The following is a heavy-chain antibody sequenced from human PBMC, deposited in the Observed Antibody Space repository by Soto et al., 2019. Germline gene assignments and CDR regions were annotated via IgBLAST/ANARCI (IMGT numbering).Heavy chain of an antibody. Sequence: QVQLVQSGGGVVQPGRSLRLSCAASGFTFSRFAMYWVRQSPGKGLEWVAVISFDGVNKYYADSVKGRFTIARDISKSTLYLELNSMRAEDTAVYYCARDQVQYGSGYYTRYSGLDVWGQGATVTVSS. D-gene: IGHD6-19*01. J-gene: IGHJ6*02. CDR1: GFTFSRFA. V-gene: IGHV3-30-3*01. CDR2: ISFDGVNK. CDR3: ARDQVQYGSGYYTRYSGLDV.